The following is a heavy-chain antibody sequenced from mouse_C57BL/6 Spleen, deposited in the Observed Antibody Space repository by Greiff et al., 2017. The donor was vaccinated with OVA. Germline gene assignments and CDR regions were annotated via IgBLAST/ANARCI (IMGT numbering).Heavy chain of an antibody. CDR3: ARSRSNFPWFAY. V-gene: IGHV1-54*01. CDR2: INPGSGGT. Sequence: QVQLQQSGAELVRPGTSVKVSCKASGYAFTNYLIEWVKQRPGQGLEWIGVINPGSGGTKYNEKFKGKATLTADKSSSTAYMQLSSLTSEDSAVYFCARSRSNFPWFAYWGQGTLVTVSA. J-gene: IGHJ3*01. CDR1: GYAFTNYL. D-gene: IGHD2-5*01.